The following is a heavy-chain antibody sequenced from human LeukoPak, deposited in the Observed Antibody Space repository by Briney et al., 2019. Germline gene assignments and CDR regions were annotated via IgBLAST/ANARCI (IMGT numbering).Heavy chain of an antibody. CDR3: ARDRGTSCPLGCYYYYMDV. Sequence: ASVKVSCKASGYTFTSYGISWVRQAPGQGLEWMGWISAYNGNTNYAQKLQGRVTMTTDTSTSTAYMELRSLRSDDTAVYYCARDRGTSCPLGCYYYYMDVWGKGTTVTISS. D-gene: IGHD2-2*01. CDR2: ISAYNGNT. CDR1: GYTFTSYG. J-gene: IGHJ6*03. V-gene: IGHV1-18*01.